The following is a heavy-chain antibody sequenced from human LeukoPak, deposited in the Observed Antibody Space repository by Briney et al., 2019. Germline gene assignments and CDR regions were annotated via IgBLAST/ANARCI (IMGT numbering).Heavy chain of an antibody. CDR1: GGSFSGYY. D-gene: IGHD3-22*01. J-gene: IGHJ4*02. CDR3: ARANRRPYYDSSGYYQN. V-gene: IGHV4-34*01. Sequence: SETLSLTCAVYGGSFSGYYWSWIRQPPGKGLEWIGEINHSGSTNYNPSLKSRVTISVDTSKNQFSLKLSSVTAADTAVYYCARANRRPYYDSSGYYQNWGQETLVTVSS. CDR2: INHSGST.